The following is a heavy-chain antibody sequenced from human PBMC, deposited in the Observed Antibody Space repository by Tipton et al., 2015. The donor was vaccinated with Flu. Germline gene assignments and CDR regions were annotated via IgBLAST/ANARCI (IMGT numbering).Heavy chain of an antibody. D-gene: IGHD3-3*01. CDR1: GGSISSSSYY. Sequence: TLSLTCTVSGGSISSSSYYWGWIRQPPGKGLEWIGEINHSGSTNYNPSLKSRVTISVDTSKNQFSLKLGSVTAADTAVYYCARARWGFGGSYLDYWGQGTLVTVSS. V-gene: IGHV4-39*07. CDR2: INHSGST. J-gene: IGHJ4*02. CDR3: ARARWGFGGSYLDY.